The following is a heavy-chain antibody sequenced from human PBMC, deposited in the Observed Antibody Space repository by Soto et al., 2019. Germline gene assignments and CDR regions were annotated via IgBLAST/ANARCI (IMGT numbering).Heavy chain of an antibody. Sequence: QVQLVESGGGVVQPGTSLRLSCAASGFTFSNYGMHWVRQAPGKGLEWVAVIWSDGSKTVHADSVKGRLTISRDNSGNTLYLQMNNLRAEDTALYYCARDDDRNDNAFDMWGQGTMVTVSP. J-gene: IGHJ3*02. CDR2: IWSDGSKT. D-gene: IGHD1-1*01. CDR1: GFTFSNYG. V-gene: IGHV3-33*01. CDR3: ARDDDRNDNAFDM.